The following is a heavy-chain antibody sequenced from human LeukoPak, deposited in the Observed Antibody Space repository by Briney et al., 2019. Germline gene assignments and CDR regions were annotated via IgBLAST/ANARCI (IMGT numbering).Heavy chain of an antibody. Sequence: GESLKISCKGSGYSFTSYWIGWVRQMPGKGLEWMGIIYPGDSDTRYSPSFQGQVTISADKSISTAYLQWSSLKASDTAMYYCARQVGIAAAGTGGHWFDPWGQGTLVTVSS. CDR1: GYSFTSYW. D-gene: IGHD6-13*01. CDR3: ARQVGIAAAGTGGHWFDP. CDR2: IYPGDSDT. V-gene: IGHV5-51*01. J-gene: IGHJ5*02.